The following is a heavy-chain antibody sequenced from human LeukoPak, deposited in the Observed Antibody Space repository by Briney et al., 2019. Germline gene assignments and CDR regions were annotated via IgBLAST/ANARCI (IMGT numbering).Heavy chain of an antibody. D-gene: IGHD3-3*01. CDR1: GYTFTSYD. J-gene: IGHJ3*02. CDR2: MNPNSGNT. CDR3: ARVALDWPAFDI. Sequence: ASVKVSCKASGYTFTSYDINWVRQATGQGLEWMGWMNPNSGNTGYAQKFQGRVTMTRNTSISTAYMELSSLRSEDTAVYYCARVALDWPAFDIWGQGTMVTVSS. V-gene: IGHV1-8*01.